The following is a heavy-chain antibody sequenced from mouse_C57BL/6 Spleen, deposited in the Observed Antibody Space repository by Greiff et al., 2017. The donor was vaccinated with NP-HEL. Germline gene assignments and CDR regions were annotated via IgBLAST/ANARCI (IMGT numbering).Heavy chain of an antibody. CDR3: TRWGTTVVAPFDY. J-gene: IGHJ2*01. D-gene: IGHD1-1*01. Sequence: VQLQQSGTVLARPGASVKMSCKTSGYTFTSYWMHWVNQRPGQGLEWIGAIYPGNSDTSYNQKFKGKAKLTAVTSASTAYMELSSLTNEDSAVYYCTRWGTTVVAPFDYWGQGTTLTVSS. CDR1: GYTFTSYW. V-gene: IGHV1-5*01. CDR2: IYPGNSDT.